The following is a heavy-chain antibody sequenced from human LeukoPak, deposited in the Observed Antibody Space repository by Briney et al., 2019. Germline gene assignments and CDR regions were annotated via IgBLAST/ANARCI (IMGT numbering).Heavy chain of an antibody. CDR3: ARQYSYDSSGYYPWDY. J-gene: IGHJ4*02. CDR1: GFTFSSYW. CDR2: INSDGSST. Sequence: GGSLRLSCVASGFTFSSYWMHWVRQAPGKGLAWVSRINSDGSSTTYADSVKGRFTISRDNAENTLYLQMNSLRAEDTAMYYCARQYSYDSSGYYPWDYWGQGTLVTVSS. V-gene: IGHV3-74*01. D-gene: IGHD3-22*01.